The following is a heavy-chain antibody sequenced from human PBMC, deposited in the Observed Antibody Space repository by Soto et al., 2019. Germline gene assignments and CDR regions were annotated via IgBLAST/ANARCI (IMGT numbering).Heavy chain of an antibody. D-gene: IGHD1-26*01. J-gene: IGHJ4*02. CDR2: ISYDGSNK. Sequence: VQLVESGGGLIQPGGSLRLSCAASGFTVSSNYMSWVRQAPGKGLEWVAVISYDGSNKYYADSVKGRFTISRDNSKNTLYLQMNSLRAEDTAVYYCAREGVRELPNLDYWGQGTLVTVSS. CDR3: AREGVRELPNLDY. V-gene: IGHV3-30-3*01. CDR1: GFTVSSNY.